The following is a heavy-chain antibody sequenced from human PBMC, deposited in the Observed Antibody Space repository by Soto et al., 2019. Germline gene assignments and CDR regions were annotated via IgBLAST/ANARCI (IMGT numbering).Heavy chain of an antibody. Sequence: GGSLRLSCAASGFTVSSNYMSWVRQAPGKGLEWVSVIYSGGSTYYADSVKGRFTISRDNSKNTLYLQMNSLRAEDTAVYYCGRGGPGGGSLNCLDPGGKETLAPVPS. J-gene: IGHJ5*02. D-gene: IGHD3-16*01. CDR1: GFTVSSNY. CDR3: GRGGPGGGSLNCLDP. V-gene: IGHV3-53*01. CDR2: IYSGGST.